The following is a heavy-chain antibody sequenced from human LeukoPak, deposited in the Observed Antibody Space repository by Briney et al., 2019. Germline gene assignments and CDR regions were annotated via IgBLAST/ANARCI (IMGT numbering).Heavy chain of an antibody. CDR3: ARYSYGYGGVDY. V-gene: IGHV3-48*02. D-gene: IGHD5-18*01. CDR1: GFTFSSYS. J-gene: IGHJ4*02. Sequence: GGSLRLSCAASGFTFSSYSMNWVRQAPGKGLEWVSYISSSRSTIYYADSVEGRFTISRDNVKDSLYLQMNSLRDEDTAVYYCARYSYGYGGVDYWGQGTLVTVSS. CDR2: ISSSRSTI.